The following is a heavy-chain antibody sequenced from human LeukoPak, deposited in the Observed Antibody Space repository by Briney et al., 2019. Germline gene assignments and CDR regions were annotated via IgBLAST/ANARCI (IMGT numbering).Heavy chain of an antibody. Sequence: GGSLRLSCAASGFTFSSYSMNWVRQAPGKGLEWVSSISSSSSYIYYADSVKGRFTISRDNAKNSLYLQMNSPRAEDTAVYYCASYKYYDFWSGYYTNDAFDIWSQGTMVTVSS. V-gene: IGHV3-21*01. CDR2: ISSSSSYI. CDR1: GFTFSSYS. D-gene: IGHD3-3*01. J-gene: IGHJ3*02. CDR3: ASYKYYDFWSGYYTNDAFDI.